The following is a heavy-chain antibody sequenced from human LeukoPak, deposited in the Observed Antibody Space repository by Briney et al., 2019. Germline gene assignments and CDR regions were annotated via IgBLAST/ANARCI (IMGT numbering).Heavy chain of an antibody. CDR3: AKDIQSNGYNWYYFDY. CDR2: ISGSGGST. Sequence: GGSLRLSCAASGFTFSSYAMSWVRQAPGKGLEWVSAISGSGGSTYYADSVKGRFTISRDNSKNTLYLQMNSLRAEDTAAYYCAKDIQSNGYNWYYFDYWGQGTLVTVSS. J-gene: IGHJ4*02. V-gene: IGHV3-23*01. D-gene: IGHD5-24*01. CDR1: GFTFSSYA.